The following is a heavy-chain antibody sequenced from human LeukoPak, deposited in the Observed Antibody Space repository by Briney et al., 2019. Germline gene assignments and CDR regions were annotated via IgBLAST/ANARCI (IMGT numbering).Heavy chain of an antibody. CDR3: AREGIQLWSFLDY. CDR2: INPNSGGT. Sequence: ASVKVSCKASGYTFTDYYMHWVRQAPGQGLEWLGWINPNSGGTNYAQKFQGRVTMTRDTSISTAYMELSGLRSDDTAVYYCAREGIQLWSFLDYWGQGTLVTVSS. V-gene: IGHV1-2*02. J-gene: IGHJ4*02. D-gene: IGHD5-18*01. CDR1: GYTFTDYY.